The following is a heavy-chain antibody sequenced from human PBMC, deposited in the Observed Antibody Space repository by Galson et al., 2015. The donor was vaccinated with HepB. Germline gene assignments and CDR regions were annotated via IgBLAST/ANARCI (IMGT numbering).Heavy chain of an antibody. D-gene: IGHD3-3*01. J-gene: IGHJ4*02. CDR3: ARGPSGGFLEWLGFDY. CDR1: GFTFSSYG. Sequence: LRLSCAASGFTFSSYGMHWVRQAPGKGLEWVAVIWYDGSNKYYADSVKGRFTISRDNSKNTLYLQMNSLRAEDTAVYYCARGPSGGFLEWLGFDYWGQGTLVTVSS. CDR2: IWYDGSNK. V-gene: IGHV3-33*01.